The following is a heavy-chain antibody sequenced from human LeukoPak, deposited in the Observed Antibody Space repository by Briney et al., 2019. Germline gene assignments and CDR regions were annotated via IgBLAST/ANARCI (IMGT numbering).Heavy chain of an antibody. CDR1: GFTFSNYA. D-gene: IGHD2-2*01. CDR2: ITSNGDNT. CDR3: VKGYCSSISCYGDY. J-gene: IGHJ4*02. V-gene: IGHV3-64D*06. Sequence: GGSLRLSCSASGFTFSNYAMHWVRQAPGKGLEYVSAITSNGDNTYYADSVKGRFAISRDNSKNTLYLQMSSLRAEDTAVYYCVKGYCSSISCYGDYWGQGTLVTVSS.